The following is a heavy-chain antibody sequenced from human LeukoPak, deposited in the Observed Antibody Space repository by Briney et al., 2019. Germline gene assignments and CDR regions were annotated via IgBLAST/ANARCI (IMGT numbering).Heavy chain of an antibody. Sequence: GGSLRPSCTVSGFTVSRYSLYWVRQAPGKGLEWVSSISSSDTFMNYAASVRGRFTVSRDDAKNSMYLQMSSLRDEDTAVYYCARVRGYTYGDPLDYWGQGTLVTVSS. CDR3: ARVRGYTYGDPLDY. CDR1: GFTVSRYS. V-gene: IGHV3-21*01. D-gene: IGHD4-17*01. J-gene: IGHJ4*02. CDR2: ISSSDTFM.